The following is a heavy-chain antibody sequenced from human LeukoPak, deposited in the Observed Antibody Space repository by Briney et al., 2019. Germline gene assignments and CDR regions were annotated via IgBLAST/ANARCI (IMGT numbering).Heavy chain of an antibody. D-gene: IGHD2-2*01. CDR3: ARTYCSSTSCYEAYFDY. CDR1: GGSISSGDYY. J-gene: IGHJ4*02. CDR2: IYYSGST. V-gene: IGHV4-30-4*01. Sequence: PSETLSLTCTVSGGSISSGDYYWSWTRQPPGKGLEWIGYIYYSGSTYYNPSLKSRVTISVDTSKNQFSLKLSSVTAADTAVYYCARTYCSSTSCYEAYFDYWGQGTLVTVSS.